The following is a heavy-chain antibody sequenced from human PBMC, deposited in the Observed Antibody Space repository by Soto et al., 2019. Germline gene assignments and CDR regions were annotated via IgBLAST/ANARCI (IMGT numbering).Heavy chain of an antibody. CDR1: GGSFSGYY. CDR3: ARKGGAYYYGSGNYYNWFDP. V-gene: IGHV4-34*01. J-gene: IGHJ5*02. D-gene: IGHD3-10*01. CDR2: INHSGST. Sequence: SETLSLTCAVYGGSFSGYYWSWIRQPPGKGLGWIGEINHSGSTNYNPSLKSRLTISVDTSKNQFSLKLSSVTAADTAVYYCARKGGAYYYGSGNYYNWFDPWGQGTLVTVSS.